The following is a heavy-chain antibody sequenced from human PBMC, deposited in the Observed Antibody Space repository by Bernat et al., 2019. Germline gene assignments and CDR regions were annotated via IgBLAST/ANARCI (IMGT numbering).Heavy chain of an antibody. Sequence: QVQLVESGGGVVQPGGSLRLSCAASGFTFSSYGMHWVRQAPGKGLEWVAFIRYDGSNKYYADSVKGRFTISRDNSKNTLYLQMNSLRAEDTAVYYCAKDSWQWLLPPWTFDYWGQGTLVTVSS. CDR3: AKDSWQWLLPPWTFDY. CDR1: GFTFSSYG. V-gene: IGHV3-30*02. J-gene: IGHJ4*02. CDR2: IRYDGSNK. D-gene: IGHD6-19*01.